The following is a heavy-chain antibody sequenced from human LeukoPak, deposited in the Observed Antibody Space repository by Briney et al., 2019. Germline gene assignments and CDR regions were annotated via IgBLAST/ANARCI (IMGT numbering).Heavy chain of an antibody. D-gene: IGHD3-22*01. Sequence: ASVKVSCKTSGYTFTSYGISWVRQAPGQGLEWMGWISGYNGNTNSAQDFQGRVTITTDKSTSTAYMELRSLRSDDTAVYYCARDGYYDSSGYYYNFDYWGQGTLVTVSS. CDR1: GYTFTSYG. V-gene: IGHV1-18*01. CDR2: ISGYNGNT. CDR3: ARDGYYDSSGYYYNFDY. J-gene: IGHJ4*02.